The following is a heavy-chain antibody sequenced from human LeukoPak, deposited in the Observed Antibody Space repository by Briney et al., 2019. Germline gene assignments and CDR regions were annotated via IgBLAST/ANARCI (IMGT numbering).Heavy chain of an antibody. CDR3: ARGRHAVGLLRYFDWLFSY. J-gene: IGHJ4*02. CDR2: INHSGST. D-gene: IGHD3-9*01. CDR1: GGSFSGYY. V-gene: IGHV4-34*01. Sequence: SETLSLTCAVYGGSFSGYYWSWIRQPPGKGLEWIGEINHSGSTNYNPYLKSRVTISVDTSKNQFSLKLSSVTAEDTAVYYCARGRHAVGLLRYFDWLFSYWGQGTLVTVSS.